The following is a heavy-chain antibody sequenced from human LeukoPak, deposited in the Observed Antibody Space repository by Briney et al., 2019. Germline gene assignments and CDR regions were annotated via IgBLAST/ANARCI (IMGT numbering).Heavy chain of an antibody. CDR2: ISASDGNT. J-gene: IGHJ4*02. CDR3: TKDEGWEHHY. V-gene: IGHV3-23*01. Sequence: GGSLRLSCAVSGITIRSSGMSWVRQAPGKGLEWVSGISASDGNTYYADSVQGRFTISRDGSENTLYLQMNSLRAGDTAIYYCTKDEGWEHHYWGQGTLVTVSS. D-gene: IGHD1/OR15-1a*01. CDR1: GITIRSSG.